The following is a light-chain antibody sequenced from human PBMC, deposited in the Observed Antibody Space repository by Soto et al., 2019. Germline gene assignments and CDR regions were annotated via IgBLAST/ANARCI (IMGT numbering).Light chain of an antibody. J-gene: IGKJ1*01. CDR1: QSVSSTF. V-gene: IGKV3-20*01. CDR2: GAS. Sequence: EIVLTQSPGTLSLSPGERATLSCRASQSVSSTFLAWFQQKPGQAPRLLIYGASSRATGIPDRFSGSGSGTDFTLTINRLEPEDFAVYYCQQFGTSPLWTFGQGTKVETK. CDR3: QQFGTSPLWT.